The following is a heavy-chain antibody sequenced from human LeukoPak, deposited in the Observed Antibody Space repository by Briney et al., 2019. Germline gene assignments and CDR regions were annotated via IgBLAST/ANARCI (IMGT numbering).Heavy chain of an antibody. J-gene: IGHJ6*02. CDR2: IKEDGTET. Sequence: GGSLRLSCAASGFMFSSNWMSWVRLAPGKGLEWVANIKEDGTETYYVDSVKGRFTISRDNAKNSLYLQMNSLRAEDTAPYYCAKSVAIYFYYGLDVWGQGTTVTVSS. CDR3: AKSVAIYFYYGLDV. CDR1: GFMFSSNW. D-gene: IGHD3-3*01. V-gene: IGHV3-7*03.